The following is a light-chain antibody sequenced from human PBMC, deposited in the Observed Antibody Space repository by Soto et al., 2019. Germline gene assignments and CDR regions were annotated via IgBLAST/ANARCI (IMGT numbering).Light chain of an antibody. V-gene: IGKV1-39*01. Sequence: DIQITQSPSSLSTSAGDRVTITCRTSQSVSTYLNWYQQRPGKAPKLLIYAASSLESGVPSRFSGSGSGTDFTLTISSLQPEDFATYYCQEGSTLLTFGGGTRVEIK. CDR1: QSVSTY. CDR2: AAS. J-gene: IGKJ4*01. CDR3: QEGSTLLT.